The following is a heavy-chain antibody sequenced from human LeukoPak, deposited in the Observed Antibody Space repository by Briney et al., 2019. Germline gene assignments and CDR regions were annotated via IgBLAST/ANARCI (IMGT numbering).Heavy chain of an antibody. J-gene: IGHJ3*02. V-gene: IGHV3-21*01. CDR3: ARPMDYDNLTGPDAFDI. CDR2: ISSSSSYI. CDR1: GFTFSSYS. D-gene: IGHD3-9*01. Sequence: GGSLRLSCAASGFTFSSYSMNWVRQAPGKGLEWVSSISSSSSYIYYADSVKGRFTISRDNAKNSLYLQMNSLRAEDTAVYYCARPMDYDNLTGPDAFDIWGQGTMVTVSS.